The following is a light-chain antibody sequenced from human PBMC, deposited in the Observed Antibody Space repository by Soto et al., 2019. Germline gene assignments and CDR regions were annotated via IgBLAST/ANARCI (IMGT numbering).Light chain of an antibody. Sequence: QSVLTQPPSASGTPGQRVTISCSGSSSNIGSHTVTWYQQVPGTAPKLLIFSHNQRPSGVPDRFSGSESGTSASLAISGLQSDDEADYYCTAWDARLNGQVFGGGTKLTVL. J-gene: IGLJ2*01. CDR2: SHN. CDR1: SSNIGSHT. V-gene: IGLV1-44*01. CDR3: TAWDARLNGQV.